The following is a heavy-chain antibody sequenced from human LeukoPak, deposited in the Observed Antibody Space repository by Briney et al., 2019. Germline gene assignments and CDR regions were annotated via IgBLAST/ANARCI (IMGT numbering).Heavy chain of an antibody. CDR3: ARDCEYSSSGLVWFDP. D-gene: IGHD6-6*01. V-gene: IGHV4-59*02. CDR1: GGSVSGYY. Sequence: PSETLSLTCTVSGGSVSGYYWSWIRQPPGKGLEWIGYIYYSGSTNYNPSLKSRVTISVDTSENQFSLKLTSVTAADTAVYYCARDCEYSSSGLVWFDPWGHGILVTVSS. J-gene: IGHJ5*02. CDR2: IYYSGST.